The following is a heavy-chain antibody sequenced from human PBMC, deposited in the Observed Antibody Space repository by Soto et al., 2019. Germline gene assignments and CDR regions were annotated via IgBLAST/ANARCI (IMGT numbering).Heavy chain of an antibody. D-gene: IGHD2-2*01. CDR1: GYSISSGYY. CDR3: AVGYCGSASCSREYFQH. V-gene: IGHV4-38-2*01. CDR2: IYHSGGT. Sequence: XETLSLTCAVSGYSISSGYYWSCIRQPPGKGLEWIGTIYHSGGTFHNPSLKSRVTISVDTAKNQFSLKLRSVTAADTAVYYCAVGYCGSASCSREYFQHWGQGTLVTVSS. J-gene: IGHJ1*01.